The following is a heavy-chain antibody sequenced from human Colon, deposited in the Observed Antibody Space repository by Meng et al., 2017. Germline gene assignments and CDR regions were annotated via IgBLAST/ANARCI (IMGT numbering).Heavy chain of an antibody. CDR1: VDSISSGNHY. CDR2: FYFSGNT. V-gene: IGHV4-31*03. D-gene: IGHD3-22*01. Sequence: GSGPGLVTPSTTLSLPCTVSVDSISSGNHYWSWSRQHPGKGLEWIGYFYFSGNTYYNPSLKSRVTISVDTSKNQFSLNLRSVTAADTAVYYCARYYYDSSGVTYFDPWGQGTLVTVSS. J-gene: IGHJ5*02. CDR3: ARYYYDSSGVTYFDP.